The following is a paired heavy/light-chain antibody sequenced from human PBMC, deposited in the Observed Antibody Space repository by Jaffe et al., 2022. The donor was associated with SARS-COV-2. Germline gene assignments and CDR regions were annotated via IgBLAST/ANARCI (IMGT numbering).Heavy chain of an antibody. Sequence: QVQLQQWGAGLLKPSETLSLNCAVYGGSLSIHYWTWIRQSPGKGLEWIGEVNPTGGTGYNPSLRSRVSISTDTSKNQFSLKLSSVTAADTAVYYCARKPLLHSTVNPGAFDIWGQGTMVTVSS. CDR3: ARKPLLHSTVNPGAFDI. CDR1: GGSLSIHY. CDR2: VNPTGGT. J-gene: IGHJ3*02. D-gene: IGHD2-2*01. V-gene: IGHV4-34*02.
Light chain of an antibody. V-gene: IGKV3-20*01. CDR2: GAS. CDR3: QQYGSSPRT. J-gene: IGKJ2*01. Sequence: EIVLTQSPGTLSLSPGERATLSCRASQSVGGTYLAWYQHKPGQAPRLLMYGASSRATGIPDRFSGSGAGTDFTLTISRLEPEDFAVYYCQQYGSSPRTFGQGTKLEI. CDR1: QSVGGTY.